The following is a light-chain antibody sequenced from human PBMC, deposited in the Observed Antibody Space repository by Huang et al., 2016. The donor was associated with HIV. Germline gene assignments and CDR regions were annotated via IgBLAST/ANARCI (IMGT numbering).Light chain of an antibody. CDR3: QQRSNRPPLT. CDR1: QSVISN. Sequence: EIILTQSPATLSLSPGEIATLSCRASQSVISNLAWYQKKPDQAPWLLIYDASNRATGIPARFSGSGSGTDFTLTISSLEPEDFAVYYCQQRSNRPPLTFGGGTKVEIK. J-gene: IGKJ4*01. CDR2: DAS. V-gene: IGKV3-11*01.